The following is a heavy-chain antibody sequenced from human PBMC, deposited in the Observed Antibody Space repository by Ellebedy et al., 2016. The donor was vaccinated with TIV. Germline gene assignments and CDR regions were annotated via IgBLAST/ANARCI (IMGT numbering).Heavy chain of an antibody. CDR3: ARDRGYYYMDV. V-gene: IGHV1-18*01. CDR2: ISAYNGNT. J-gene: IGHJ6*03. CDR1: GYTFTSYG. Sequence: ASVKVSXXASGYTFTSYGISWVRQAPGQGLEWMGWISAYNGNTNYAQKLQGRVTMTTDTSTSTAYMELSSLRSEDTAVYYCARDRGYYYMDVWGKGTTVTVSS.